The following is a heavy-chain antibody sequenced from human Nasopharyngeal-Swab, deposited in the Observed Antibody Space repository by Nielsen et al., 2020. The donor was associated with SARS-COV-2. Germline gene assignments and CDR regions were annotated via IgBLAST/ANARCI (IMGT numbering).Heavy chain of an antibody. V-gene: IGHV3-74*01. J-gene: IGHJ3*02. CDR3: ARSILSGSYYYAFDI. CDR1: GFTFSSYW. Sequence: GESLKIPCAASGFTFSSYWMHWVRQAPGKGLVWVSRIKSDGSSTNYADSVKGRFTISRDNAKNTLYLQMNSLRAEDTAVYYCARSILSGSYYYAFDIWGQGTMVTVSS. D-gene: IGHD1-26*01. CDR2: IKSDGSST.